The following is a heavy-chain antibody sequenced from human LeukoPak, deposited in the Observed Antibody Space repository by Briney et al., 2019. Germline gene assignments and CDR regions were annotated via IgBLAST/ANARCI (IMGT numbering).Heavy chain of an antibody. CDR3: ARDVRYCSSTSCRKHDADAFDI. V-gene: IGHV4-59*01. J-gene: IGHJ3*02. D-gene: IGHD2-2*01. CDR1: GASISSYY. CDR2: IYYSGST. Sequence: PSETLSLTCTVSGASISSYYWSWIRQPPGKGLEWIGYIYYSGSTNYNPSLKSRVTISVATSKNQFSLKLSSVTAADTAVYYCARDVRYCSSTSCRKHDADAFDIWGQGTMVTVSS.